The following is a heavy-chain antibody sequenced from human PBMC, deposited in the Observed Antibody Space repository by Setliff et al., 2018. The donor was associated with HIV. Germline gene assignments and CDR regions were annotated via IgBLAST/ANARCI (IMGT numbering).Heavy chain of an antibody. CDR1: GDSFSGFY. D-gene: IGHD2-2*01. Sequence: SETLSRTCDLYGDSFSGFYWSWIRQPPGKGLEWVGHIDHNGVTAYSPSLKSRVTISVDMSKRQFSLKITSLTAADTAVYYCAREGPFHQTTHTSNFFVDYWGQGALVTVS. V-gene: IGHV4-34*01. J-gene: IGHJ4*01. CDR3: AREGPFHQTTHTSNFFVDY. CDR2: IDHNGVT.